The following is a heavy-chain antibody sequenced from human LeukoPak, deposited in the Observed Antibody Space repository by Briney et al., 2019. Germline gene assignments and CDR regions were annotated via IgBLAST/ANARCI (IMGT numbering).Heavy chain of an antibody. CDR3: AKGSKIFGVVGNAFDI. V-gene: IGHV3-23*01. D-gene: IGHD3-3*01. Sequence: GGSLRLSCAASGFTYSSYAMSWVRQAPGKGLEWVSAISGSGGSTYYADSVKGRFTISRDNSKNTLYLQMNSLRAEDTAVYYCAKGSKIFGVVGNAFDIWGQGTMVTVSS. CDR2: ISGSGGST. CDR1: GFTYSSYA. J-gene: IGHJ3*02.